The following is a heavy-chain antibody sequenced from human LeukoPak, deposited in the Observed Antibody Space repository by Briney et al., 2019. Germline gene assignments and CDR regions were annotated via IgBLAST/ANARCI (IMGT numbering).Heavy chain of an antibody. CDR3: ARNGDNDNGDAFDI. D-gene: IGHD1-1*01. CDR2: INPNSGGT. CDR1: GYTFTGYY. J-gene: IGHJ3*02. V-gene: IGHV1-2*02. Sequence: GASVKVSCKASGYTFTGYYMHWVRQAPGQGLEWMGWINPNSGGTNYAQKCQGRVTMTRDTSISTAYMELSRLRSDDTAVYYCARNGDNDNGDAFDIWGQGTMDTVSS.